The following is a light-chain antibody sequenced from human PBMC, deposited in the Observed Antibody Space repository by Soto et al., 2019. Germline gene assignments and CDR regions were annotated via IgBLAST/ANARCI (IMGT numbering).Light chain of an antibody. CDR1: ERIYSAY. J-gene: IGKJ5*01. CDR2: GTS. V-gene: IGKV3-20*01. Sequence: EVVLTQSPGTLSLSRGDSATLSCRASERIYSAYLGWYQQKPGQAPRLLIYGTSSRATGIPARFSGSGSGTDLTLTISRLEPEDFAVYYCQKYGNSPITCGQGTRLEIK. CDR3: QKYGNSPIT.